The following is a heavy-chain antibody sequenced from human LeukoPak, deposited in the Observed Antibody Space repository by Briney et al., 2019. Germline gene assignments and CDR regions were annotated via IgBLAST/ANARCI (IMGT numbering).Heavy chain of an antibody. D-gene: IGHD3-22*01. CDR2: IYPGGSDT. CDR1: GYSFTSYW. CDR3: ARHPETRHYYDSSYTGGYYFDY. V-gene: IGHV5-51*01. J-gene: IGHJ4*02. Sequence: GESLKISCKGSGYSFTSYWIGWVRQMPGKGLEWMGIIYPGGSDTRYSPSFQGQVTISADKSISTAYLQWSSLKASDTAMYYCARHPETRHYYDSSYTGGYYFDYWGQGTLVTVSS.